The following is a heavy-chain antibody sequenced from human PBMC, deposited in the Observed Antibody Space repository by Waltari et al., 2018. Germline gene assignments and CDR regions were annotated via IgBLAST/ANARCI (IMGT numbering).Heavy chain of an antibody. V-gene: IGHV5-51*01. CDR3: ARQIGYCSSTSCYRGAFDI. Sequence: EVQLVQSGAEVKKPGESLKISCKGSGYSFTSYWIGWVRQMPGKGLEWMGIIYPGDSDTRYSPSFQGQVTISADKSISTAYLQWSSLKASDTAMYYCARQIGYCSSTSCYRGAFDIWGQGTMVTVSS. D-gene: IGHD2-2*01. J-gene: IGHJ3*02. CDR1: GYSFTSYW. CDR2: IYPGDSDT.